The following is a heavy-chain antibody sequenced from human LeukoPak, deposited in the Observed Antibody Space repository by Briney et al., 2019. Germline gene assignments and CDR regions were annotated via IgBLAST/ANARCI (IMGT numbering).Heavy chain of an antibody. D-gene: IGHD3-22*01. CDR1: GFTLSSYA. CDR3: AKAQGYYYDSSGYLLGY. Sequence: GGSLRLSCAASGFTLSSYAVSWVRQAPGKGLEWVSAISGSGGSTYYADSVKGRFTISRDNSKNTLYLQMNSLRAEDTAVYYCAKAQGYYYDSSGYLLGYWGQGTLVTVSS. CDR2: ISGSGGST. J-gene: IGHJ4*02. V-gene: IGHV3-23*01.